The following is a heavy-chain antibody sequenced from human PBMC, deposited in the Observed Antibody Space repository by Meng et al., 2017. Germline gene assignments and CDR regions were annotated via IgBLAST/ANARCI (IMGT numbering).Heavy chain of an antibody. Sequence: LLGYSGAFVKPEGSLSLSCSVSGFSFRYHYMSWSRQRQGKGRVVVSYIIISGNTNNYDDSVKGRFTITRENTNNSLYLLMNSMRAEDKAVYYCGTDLGPPPDYFDYWGQGTLVTVSS. CDR3: GTDLGPPPDYFDY. CDR1: GFSFRYHY. CDR2: IIISGNTN. J-gene: IGHJ4*02. D-gene: IGHD3-16*01. V-gene: IGHV3-11*01.